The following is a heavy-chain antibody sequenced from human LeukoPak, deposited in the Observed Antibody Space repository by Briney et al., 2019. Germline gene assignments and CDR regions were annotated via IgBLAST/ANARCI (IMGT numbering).Heavy chain of an antibody. CDR3: AXVPNYYDSSGYYYGMDV. J-gene: IGHJ6*02. CDR1: GGSISSYY. CDR2: IYYSGST. D-gene: IGHD3-22*01. V-gene: IGHV4-59*01. Sequence: PSETLSLTCTVSGGSISSYYWSWIRQPPGKGLEWIGYIYYSGSTNYNPSLKSRVTISVDTSKNQFSLKLSSVTAADTAVYYCAXVPNYYDSSGYYYGMDVWGQGTTVTVSS.